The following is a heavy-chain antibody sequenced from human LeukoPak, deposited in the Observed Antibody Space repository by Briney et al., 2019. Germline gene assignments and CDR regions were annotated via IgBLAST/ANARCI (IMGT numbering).Heavy chain of an antibody. D-gene: IGHD3-3*01. CDR2: IYYSGST. V-gene: IGHV4-39*01. CDR1: GGSISSSSYY. CDR3: ARTRITIFGVVTAMDV. Sequence: SETLSLTCTVSGGSISSSSYYWGWIRQPPGKGLEWIGSIYYSGSTYYNPSLKSRVTISVDTSKNQFSLKLSSVTAADTAVYYCARTRITIFGVVTAMDVWAKGPRSPSPQ. J-gene: IGHJ6*04.